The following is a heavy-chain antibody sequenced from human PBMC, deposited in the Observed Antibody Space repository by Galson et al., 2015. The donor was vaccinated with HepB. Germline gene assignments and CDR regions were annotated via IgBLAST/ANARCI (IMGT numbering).Heavy chain of an antibody. CDR1: GFTVSSNY. D-gene: IGHD3-10*01. Sequence: SLRLSCAASGFTVSSNYMSWVRQAPGKGLEWVSVIYSGGSTYYADSVKGRFTISRDNSKNTLYLQMNSLRAEDTAVYYCARGSSGSYSFDYWGQGTLVTVSS. J-gene: IGHJ4*02. CDR3: ARGSSGSYSFDY. CDR2: IYSGGST. V-gene: IGHV3-53*01.